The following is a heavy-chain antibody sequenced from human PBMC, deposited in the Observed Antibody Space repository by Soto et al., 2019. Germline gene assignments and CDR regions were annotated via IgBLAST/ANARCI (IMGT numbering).Heavy chain of an antibody. CDR1: GGSFSGYY. Sequence: SETLSLTCAVYGGSFSGYYWSWIRQPPGKGLEWIGEINHSGSTNYNPSLKSRDTISEDTSKNQFSLKLSSVTAADTAVFYFARGPHVLMVYAISYYFDYWGQGTLVTVSS. CDR3: ARGPHVLMVYAISYYFDY. D-gene: IGHD2-8*01. V-gene: IGHV4-34*01. J-gene: IGHJ4*02. CDR2: INHSGST.